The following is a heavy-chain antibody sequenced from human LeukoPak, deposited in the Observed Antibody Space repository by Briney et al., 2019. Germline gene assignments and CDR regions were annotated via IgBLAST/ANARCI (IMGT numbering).Heavy chain of an antibody. V-gene: IGHV3-21*01. D-gene: IGHD2-21*02. CDR3: ARSVVTAIGDY. CDR2: ISSSSSYI. Sequence: AGGSLRLSCAASGFTFRSYSMNWVRQAPGKGLEWVSSISSSSSYIYYADSVKGRFTISRDNAKNSLYLQMNSLRAEDTAVYYCARSVVTAIGDYWGQGTLVTASS. J-gene: IGHJ4*02. CDR1: GFTFRSYS.